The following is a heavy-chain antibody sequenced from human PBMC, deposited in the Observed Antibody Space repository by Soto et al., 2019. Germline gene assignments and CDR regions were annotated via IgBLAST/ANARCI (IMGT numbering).Heavy chain of an antibody. CDR2: INPNSGGT. D-gene: IGHD3-10*01. J-gene: IGHJ5*02. V-gene: IGHV1-2*04. CDR1: GYTFTGYY. Sequence: ASVKVSCKASGYTFTGYYMHWVRQAPGQGLEWMGWINPNSGGTNYAQKFQGWVTMTRDTSISTAYMELSRLRSDDTAVYYCARDRVTMARGVIAWFDPWGQGTLVTVSS. CDR3: ARDRVTMARGVIAWFDP.